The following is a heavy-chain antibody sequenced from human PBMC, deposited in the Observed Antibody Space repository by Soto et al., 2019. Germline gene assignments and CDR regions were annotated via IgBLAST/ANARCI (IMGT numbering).Heavy chain of an antibody. CDR3: ARGPGYYYYYYYMDV. D-gene: IGHD1-1*01. CDR2: MNPNSGNT. V-gene: IGHV1-8*01. Sequence: ASVKVSCKASGYTFTSYDINWVRQATGQGLEWMGWMNPNSGNTGYAQKFQGRVTMTRNTSISTAYMELSSLRSEDTAVYYCARGPGYYYYYYYMDVWGKGTTVTVSS. CDR1: GYTFTSYD. J-gene: IGHJ6*03.